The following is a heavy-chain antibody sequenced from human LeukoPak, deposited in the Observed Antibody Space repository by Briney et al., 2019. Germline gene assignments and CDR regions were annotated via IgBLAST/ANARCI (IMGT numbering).Heavy chain of an antibody. V-gene: IGHV3-30*02. CDR2: IRYDGSNK. CDR1: GFTFSSYG. CDR3: ARYSSSWYSPFDY. J-gene: IGHJ4*02. Sequence: EPGGSLRLSCAASGFTFSSYGMHWVRQAPGKGLEWVAFIRYDGSNKYYADSVKGRFTISRDNSKNTLYLQMSSLRAEGTAVYYCARYSSSWYSPFDYWGQGTLVTVSS. D-gene: IGHD6-13*01.